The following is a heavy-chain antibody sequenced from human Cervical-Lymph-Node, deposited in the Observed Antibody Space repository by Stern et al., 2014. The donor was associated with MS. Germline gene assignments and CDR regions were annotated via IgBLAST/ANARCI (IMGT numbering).Heavy chain of an antibody. CDR3: ARDWGYDYVWGSYRGYNWFDP. V-gene: IGHV1-69*01. Sequence: VQLEESGAEVKKPGSSVKVSCKASGGTFSSYAISWVRQAPGQGLEWMGGIIPIFGTANYAQKFQGRVTITADESTSTAYMELSSLRSEDTAVYYCARDWGYDYVWGSYRGYNWFDPWGQGTLVAVSS. CDR2: IIPIFGTA. CDR1: GGTFSSYA. J-gene: IGHJ5*02. D-gene: IGHD3-16*02.